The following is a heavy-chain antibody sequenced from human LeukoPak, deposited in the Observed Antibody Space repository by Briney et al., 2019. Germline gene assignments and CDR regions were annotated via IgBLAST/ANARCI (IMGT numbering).Heavy chain of an antibody. CDR1: GFTFSDYS. D-gene: IGHD2-2*01. J-gene: IGHJ6*03. Sequence: GGSLRLSCGASGFTFSDYSMNWVRQPPGKGLAWVASITSAGGYTYYADSVKGRFTISRDNAQNSLFLQMDSLRAEDTPVYFCATSGGFVLPNAITGNWYMDVWGRGTTVTVSS. CDR3: ATSGGFVLPNAITGNWYMDV. V-gene: IGHV3-21*01. CDR2: ITSAGGYT.